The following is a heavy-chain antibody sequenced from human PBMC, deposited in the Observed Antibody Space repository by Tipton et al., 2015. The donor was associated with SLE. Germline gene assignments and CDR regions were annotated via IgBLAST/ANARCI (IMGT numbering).Heavy chain of an antibody. Sequence: GSLRLSCAASGFTFSDYSMNWVRQAPGRGLEWVSSITPTGNYIFYANSVRGRFTISRDSATNSLYLQMNSLNAADTAVYHCVKSGGSKPRYYYYYMDDWGDGTTVTVS. CDR3: VKSGGSKPRYYYYYMDD. CDR2: ITPTGNYI. J-gene: IGHJ6*03. D-gene: IGHD1-14*01. V-gene: IGHV3-21*06. CDR1: GFTFSDYS.